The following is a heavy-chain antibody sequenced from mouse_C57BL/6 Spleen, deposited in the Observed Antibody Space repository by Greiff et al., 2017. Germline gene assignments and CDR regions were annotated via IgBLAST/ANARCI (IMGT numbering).Heavy chain of an antibody. V-gene: IGHV1-15*01. CDR1: GYTFTDYE. Sequence: VQLQQSWAELVRPGASVTLSCKASGYTFTDYEMHWVKQTPVHGLEWIGAIDPETGGTAYNQKFKDKAILTAAKSSSTAYMELRSLTSEDSSVYYCTRDGYYFAYWGQGTLGSVSA. J-gene: IGHJ3*01. CDR2: IDPETGGT. CDR3: TRDGYYFAY. D-gene: IGHD2-3*01.